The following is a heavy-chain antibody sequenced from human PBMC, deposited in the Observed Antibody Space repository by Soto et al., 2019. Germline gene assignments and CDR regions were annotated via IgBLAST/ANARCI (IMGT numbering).Heavy chain of an antibody. Sequence: PSLTQSLTCTVSWGYIRSYYWSWILQPTGKGLEWIGYIYYSGSTNYNPSLKSRVTISVDTSKNQFSLKLSSVTAADTAVYDCARSQVARYYYYGMDVWGQGTTVTVSS. CDR3: ARSQVARYYYYGMDV. CDR1: WGYIRSYY. V-gene: IGHV4-59*01. J-gene: IGHJ6*02. CDR2: IYYSGST. D-gene: IGHD5-12*01.